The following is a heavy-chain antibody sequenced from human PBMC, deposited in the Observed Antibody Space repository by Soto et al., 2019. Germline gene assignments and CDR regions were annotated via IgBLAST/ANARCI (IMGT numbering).Heavy chain of an antibody. CDR2: IVVGSGNT. CDR1: GFTFTSSA. CDR3: AATGGGFGGGIDY. J-gene: IGHJ4*02. D-gene: IGHD3-10*01. V-gene: IGHV1-58*01. Sequence: QMQLVQSGPEVKKPGTSVKVSCKASGFTFTSSAVQWVRQARGQRLEWIGWIVVGSGNTNYAQKSQKRVTITRNMSTRTAYMELSSRGSEDTAVYYGAATGGGFGGGIDYWGQGTLVTVSS.